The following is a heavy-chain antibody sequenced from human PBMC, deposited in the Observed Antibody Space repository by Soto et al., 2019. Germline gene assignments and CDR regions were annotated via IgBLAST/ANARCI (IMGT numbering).Heavy chain of an antibody. J-gene: IGHJ4*02. CDR1: GFTLSTYA. D-gene: IGHD3-22*01. CDR3: AKEDIGYYYDSSGYSDY. Sequence: PGVSLRLSCVAAGFTLSTYAMSWVRQAPGKGLEWVSGITGSGGSTYYADSVKGRFTISRDNSKNTLYLQMNSLRAEDTAVYYCAKEDIGYYYDSSGYSDYWGQGTLVTVSS. CDR2: ITGSGGST. V-gene: IGHV3-23*01.